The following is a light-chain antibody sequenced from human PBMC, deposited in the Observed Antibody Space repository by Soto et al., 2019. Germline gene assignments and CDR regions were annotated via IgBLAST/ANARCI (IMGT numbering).Light chain of an antibody. CDR3: QQYGTSRT. CDR2: GVS. Sequence: EIVLTQSPAVLSLSPGERATLSCRASQSVSNTYLAWYQQKPAQAPRLLIHGVSSRATGIPDRFSGSGSGTDFTLTITRLEPEDFAVYYCQQYGTSRTFGQGTKVE. CDR1: QSVSNTY. J-gene: IGKJ1*01. V-gene: IGKV3-20*01.